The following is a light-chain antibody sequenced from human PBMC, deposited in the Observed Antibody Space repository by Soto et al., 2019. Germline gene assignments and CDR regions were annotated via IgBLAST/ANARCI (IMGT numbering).Light chain of an antibody. V-gene: IGKV3-20*01. CDR3: HQYGSSGGLT. CDR1: HAVINNQ. CDR2: ASS. J-gene: IGKJ5*01. Sequence: PGEIAALSFMSRHAVINNQLAWYHPTPFQSRRLLIYASSISATGIPYRFSGSGSGTDFTLTITRLEPEDSAMYYCHQYGSSGGLTFGHGTPLE.